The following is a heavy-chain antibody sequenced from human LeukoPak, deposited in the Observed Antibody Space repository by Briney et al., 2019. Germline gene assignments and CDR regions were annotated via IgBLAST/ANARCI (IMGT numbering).Heavy chain of an antibody. Sequence: KPGGSLRLSCAASGFTFSSYEMNWVRQAPGKGLEWVSYISSSSSYTNYADSVKGRFTISRDNAKSSLYLQMNSLRAEDTAVYYCARAASSDYWGQGTLVTVSS. CDR3: ARAASSDY. V-gene: IGHV3-11*05. CDR2: ISSSSSYT. D-gene: IGHD2-15*01. CDR1: GFTFSSYE. J-gene: IGHJ4*02.